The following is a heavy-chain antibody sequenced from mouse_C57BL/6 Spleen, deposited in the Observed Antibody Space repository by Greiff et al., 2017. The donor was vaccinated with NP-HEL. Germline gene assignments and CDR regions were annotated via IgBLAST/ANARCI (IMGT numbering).Heavy chain of an antibody. D-gene: IGHD2-4*01. CDR2: INPNNGGT. Sequence: EVQLQQSGPELVKPGASVKISCKASGYTFTDYYMNWVKQSHGKSLEWIGDINPNNGGTSYIQKFKGKATLTVDKSSSTAYMELRSLTSEDSAVYYCARSCYDYDPAWFAYWGQGTLVTVSA. CDR1: GYTFTDYY. V-gene: IGHV1-26*01. CDR3: ARSCYDYDPAWFAY. J-gene: IGHJ3*01.